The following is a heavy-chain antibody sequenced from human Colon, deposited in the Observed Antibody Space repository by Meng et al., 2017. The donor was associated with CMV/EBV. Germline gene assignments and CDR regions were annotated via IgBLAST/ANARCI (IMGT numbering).Heavy chain of an antibody. D-gene: IGHD4-23*01. CDR3: AKATTVVTHLDY. J-gene: IGHJ4*02. V-gene: IGHV3-30*02. CDR1: GFTFSNYG. CDR2: IRYDGSSK. Sequence: GESLKISCAASGFTFSNYGMHWVRQAPGKGLEWVAFIRYDGSSKYYADSVKGRFTISRDNSKNTLHLQMSSLRAEDTAVYYCAKATTVVTHLDYWGQGTLVTVSS.